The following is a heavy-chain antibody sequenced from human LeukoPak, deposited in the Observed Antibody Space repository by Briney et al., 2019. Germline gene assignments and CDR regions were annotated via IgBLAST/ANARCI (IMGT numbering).Heavy chain of an antibody. J-gene: IGHJ4*02. V-gene: IGHV5-51*01. CDR1: GYSFTSYW. CDR2: MYPGDSDT. CDR3: ARQDESYYYDSSGPDY. D-gene: IGHD3-22*01. Sequence: GESLKVSCKGSGYSFTSYWIGWVRQMPGKGLEWMGIMYPGDSDTRYSPSFQGQVTISADKSISTAYLQWSSLKASDTAMYYCARQDESYYYDSSGPDYWGQGTLVTVSS.